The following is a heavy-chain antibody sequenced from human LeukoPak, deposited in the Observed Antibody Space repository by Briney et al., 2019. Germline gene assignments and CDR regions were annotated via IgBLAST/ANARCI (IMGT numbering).Heavy chain of an antibody. CDR2: IYSGGST. CDR1: GFTFSTYY. D-gene: IGHD4-17*01. J-gene: IGHJ6*02. Sequence: GGSLRLSCEASGFTFSTYYMHWVRQAPGKGLEWVSVIYSGGSTYYADSVKGRFTISRDNSKNTLYLQMNSLRAEDTAVYYCARSGPIYGDYVEYYYYYGMDVWGQGTTVTVSS. CDR3: ARSGPIYGDYVEYYYYYGMDV. V-gene: IGHV3-66*01.